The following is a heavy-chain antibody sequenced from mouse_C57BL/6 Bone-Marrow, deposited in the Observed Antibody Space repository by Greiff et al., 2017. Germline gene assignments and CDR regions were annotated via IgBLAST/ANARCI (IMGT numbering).Heavy chain of an antibody. D-gene: IGHD1-1*02. V-gene: IGHV1-54*01. CDR3: ARWWVDFDY. J-gene: IGHJ2*01. CDR2: INPGSGGT. Sequence: QVQLQQSGAELVRPGTSVKVSCKASGYAFTNYLIEWVKQRPGQGLEWIGVINPGSGGTNYNEKFKGKATLTADKSSSTAYMQLSRLTSEDSAVYFCARWWVDFDYWGQGTTLTVSS. CDR1: GYAFTNYL.